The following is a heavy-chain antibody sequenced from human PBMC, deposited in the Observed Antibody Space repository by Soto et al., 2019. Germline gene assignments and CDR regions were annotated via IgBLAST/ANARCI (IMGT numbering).Heavy chain of an antibody. CDR3: ATSVVVVPAAMGHSFDY. V-gene: IGHV1-69*02. Sequence: QVQLVQSGAEVKKPGSSVKVSCKASGGTFSSYTISWVRQAPGQGLEWMGRIIPILGIANYAQKFQGRVTITANKATSTAYVALSSLRSEDTAVYYCATSVVVVPAAMGHSFDYSGQGTLVTVSA. CDR2: IIPILGIA. D-gene: IGHD2-2*01. CDR1: GGTFSSYT. J-gene: IGHJ4*02.